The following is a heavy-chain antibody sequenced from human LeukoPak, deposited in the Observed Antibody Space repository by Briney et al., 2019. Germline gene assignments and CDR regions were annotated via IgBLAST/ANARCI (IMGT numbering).Heavy chain of an antibody. D-gene: IGHD2-2*01. J-gene: IGHJ6*03. V-gene: IGHV4-34*01. Sequence: KPSETLSLTCAVYGGSFSGYYWSWIRQPPGKGLEWIGEINHSGSTNYNPSLKSRVTISVDTSKNQFFLKLSSVTAADTAVYYCARANIPAGPPRRYYYYYMDVWGKGTTVTVSS. CDR3: ARANIPAGPPRRYYYYYMDV. CDR1: GGSFSGYY. CDR2: INHSGST.